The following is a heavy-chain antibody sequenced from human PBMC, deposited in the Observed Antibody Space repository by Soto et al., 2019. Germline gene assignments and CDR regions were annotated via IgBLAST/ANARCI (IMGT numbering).Heavy chain of an antibody. J-gene: IGHJ4*02. CDR3: AKEPAPFSSGWYFVD. Sequence: QVQLVESGGGVVQPGRSLRLSCAASGFTFNNFGMHWVRQAPGKGLEWVAVIAHDGSISYYADSVKGRFTISRDNSKNTLYLQMNSLSAEDTAVYFCAKEPAPFSSGWYFVDWGQGTLVTVSS. V-gene: IGHV3-30*18. CDR2: IAHDGSIS. D-gene: IGHD6-19*01. CDR1: GFTFNNFG.